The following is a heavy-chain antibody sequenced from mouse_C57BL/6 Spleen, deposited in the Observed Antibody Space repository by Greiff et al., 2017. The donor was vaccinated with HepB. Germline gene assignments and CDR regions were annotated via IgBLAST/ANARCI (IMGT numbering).Heavy chain of an antibody. J-gene: IGHJ4*01. CDR1: GYTFTDYY. CDR3: ARAITTDYYAMDY. D-gene: IGHD1-1*01. V-gene: IGHV1-19*01. CDR2: INPYNGGT. Sequence: EVQLQESGPVLVKPGASVKMSCKASGYTFTDYYMNWVKQSHGKSLEWIGVINPYNGGTSYNQKFKGKATLTVDKSSSTAYMELNSLTSEDSAVYYCARAITTDYYAMDYWGQGTSVTVSS.